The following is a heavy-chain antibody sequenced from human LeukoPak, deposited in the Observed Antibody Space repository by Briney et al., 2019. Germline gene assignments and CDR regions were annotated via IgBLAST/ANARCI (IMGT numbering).Heavy chain of an antibody. CDR2: ISYDGSTK. Sequence: GGSLRLSCAASGFTFSSYSIHWVRQAPGKGLEWVAVISYDGSTKYYADSVKGRFTISRDNSKNTLYLQMHSLRAEDTAVYYCAKDDREVVVTYFDYWGQGTLVTVSS. J-gene: IGHJ4*02. V-gene: IGHV3-30*18. CDR1: GFTFSSYS. D-gene: IGHD3-22*01. CDR3: AKDDREVVVTYFDY.